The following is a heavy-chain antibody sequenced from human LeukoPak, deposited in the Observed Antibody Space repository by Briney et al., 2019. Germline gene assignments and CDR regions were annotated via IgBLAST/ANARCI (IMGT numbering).Heavy chain of an antibody. CDR2: ISSSSSYI. CDR3: ARVDATVTAGLDY. CDR1: GFTFSSYS. V-gene: IGHV3-21*01. D-gene: IGHD4-11*01. J-gene: IGHJ4*02. Sequence: GGSLRLSCAASGFTFSSYSMNWVRQAPGKGLEWVSSISSSSSYIYYADSVKGRFTISRDNAKNSLYLQMNSLRAEDTAVYYCARVDATVTAGLDYWGQGTLVTVPS.